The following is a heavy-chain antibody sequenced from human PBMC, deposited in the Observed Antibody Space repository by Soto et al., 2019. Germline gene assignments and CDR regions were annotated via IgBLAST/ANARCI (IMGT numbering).Heavy chain of an antibody. CDR1: GVPLRGTEYY. D-gene: IGHD1-26*01. J-gene: IGHJ5*02. Sequence: LSLTCTVSGVPLRGTEYYWSWIRQHPTMGLEWIGYIYYRGNTYYNPSLRGRVSMSVDTSQNQFSLRVNSVTAADTAVYYCAATDTSGRLIKSWGQGTLVTVSS. CDR2: IYYRGNT. CDR3: AATDTSGRLIKS. V-gene: IGHV4-31*03.